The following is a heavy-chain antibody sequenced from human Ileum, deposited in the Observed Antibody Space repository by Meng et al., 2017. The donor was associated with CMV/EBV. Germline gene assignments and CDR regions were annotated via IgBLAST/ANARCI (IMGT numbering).Heavy chain of an antibody. J-gene: IGHJ5*02. CDR3: ARVWPGIAARPEWFDP. CDR2: IYYSGST. D-gene: IGHD6-6*01. V-gene: IGHV4-39*07. Sequence: GSISSSSYYWGWIRQPPGKGLEWIGSIYYSGSTYYNPSLKSRVTISVDTSKNQFSLKLSSMTAADTAVYYCARVWPGIAARPEWFDPWGQGTLVTVSS. CDR1: GSISSSSYY.